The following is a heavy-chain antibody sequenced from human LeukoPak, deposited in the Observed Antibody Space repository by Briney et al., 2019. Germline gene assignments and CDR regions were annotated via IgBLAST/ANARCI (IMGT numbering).Heavy chain of an antibody. CDR1: GGSISTYY. CDR3: ARHCASGTCAFDI. CDR2: IYFTGST. J-gene: IGHJ3*02. V-gene: IGHV4-59*08. Sequence: PSETLSLTCTVSGGSISTYYWSWIRQPPGRGLEWIGYIYFTGSTNYNPSLQSRVTISVDTSKNQFSLKLPSVTAADTAVYYCARHCASGTCAFDIWGQGTMVTVSS. D-gene: IGHD6-13*01.